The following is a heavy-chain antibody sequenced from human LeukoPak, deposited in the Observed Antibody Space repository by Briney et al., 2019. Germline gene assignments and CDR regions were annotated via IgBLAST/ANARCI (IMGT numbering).Heavy chain of an antibody. V-gene: IGHV4-59*01. Sequence: SETLSLTCTVSGGSISSYYWSWIRQPPGKGLEWIGYIYYSGSTNYNPSLKSRVTISVDTSKNQFSLKLSSVTAADTAVYYCARSRGGYGDYGSWFDPWGQGILVSVSS. CDR2: IYYSGST. CDR1: GGSISSYY. D-gene: IGHD4-17*01. CDR3: ARSRGGYGDYGSWFDP. J-gene: IGHJ5*02.